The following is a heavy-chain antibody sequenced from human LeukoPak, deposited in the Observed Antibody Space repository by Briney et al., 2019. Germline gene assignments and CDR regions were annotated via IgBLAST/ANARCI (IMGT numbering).Heavy chain of an antibody. CDR1: GFTFSSYA. CDR3: ARDTQQLGGYYYYYYMDV. CDR2: ISYDGSNK. D-gene: IGHD6-13*01. Sequence: GGSLRLSCAASGFTFSSYAMHWVRQAPGKGLEWVAVISYDGSNKYYADSVKGRFTISRDNSKNTLYLQMNSLRAEDTAVYYCARDTQQLGGYYYYYYMDVWGKGTTVTVSS. J-gene: IGHJ6*03. V-gene: IGHV3-30*04.